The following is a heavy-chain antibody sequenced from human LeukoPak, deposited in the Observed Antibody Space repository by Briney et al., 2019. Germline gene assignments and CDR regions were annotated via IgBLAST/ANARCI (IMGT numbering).Heavy chain of an antibody. D-gene: IGHD3-10*01. J-gene: IGHJ4*02. CDR3: ARDSGLLWFGELGLLDY. V-gene: IGHV3-30-3*01. CDR1: GFTFSSYA. Sequence: GGSLRLSCAASGFTFSSYAMHWVRQAPGKGLEWVAVISYDGSNKYYADSVKGRFTISRDNSKNTLYLQMNSLRAEDTAVYYCARDSGLLWFGELGLLDYWGQGTLVTVSS. CDR2: ISYDGSNK.